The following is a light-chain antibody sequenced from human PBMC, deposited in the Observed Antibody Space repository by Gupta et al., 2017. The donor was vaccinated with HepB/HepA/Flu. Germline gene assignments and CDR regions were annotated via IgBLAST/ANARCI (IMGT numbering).Light chain of an antibody. CDR3: QSYDSSRSGSYV. Sequence: SVLTQPPSVSGAPGQRVAITCTGTISNTGAGNDVHWYQQLPGTAPNLLIFGNGNRPSGVPDRFSGSKSGTSAALAITGLQAEDEADYYCQSYDSSRSGSYVFGTGTKVTVL. CDR1: ISNTGAGND. V-gene: IGLV1-40*01. J-gene: IGLJ1*01. CDR2: GNG.